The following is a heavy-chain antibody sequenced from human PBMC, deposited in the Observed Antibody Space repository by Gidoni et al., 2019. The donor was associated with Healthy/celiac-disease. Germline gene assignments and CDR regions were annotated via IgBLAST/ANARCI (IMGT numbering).Heavy chain of an antibody. J-gene: IGHJ5*02. V-gene: IGHV4-59*01. CDR2: TYYSGST. D-gene: IGHD3-3*01. CDR3: ARDRLDYDFWSGYYGSDNWFDP. Sequence: QVQLQESGPGLVKPSETLSLTCTVSGGSISSYYWRWIRQPPGKGLEWIGYTYYSGSTNYNPSLKSRVTISVDTSKNQFSLKLSSVTAADTAVYYCARDRLDYDFWSGYYGSDNWFDPWGQGTLVTVSS. CDR1: GGSISSYY.